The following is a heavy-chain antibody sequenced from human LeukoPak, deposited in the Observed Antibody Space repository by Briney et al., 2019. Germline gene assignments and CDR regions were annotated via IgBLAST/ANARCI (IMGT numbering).Heavy chain of an antibody. J-gene: IGHJ1*01. CDR1: GGSISSGYHY. D-gene: IGHD3-9*01. CDR3: ARGDYDILTGSKYFQH. Sequence: SETLSLTCTVSGGSISSGYHYWSWIRQPPGKGLEWIGYISYSGSTNYNPSLKSRVTISVDTSKNQFSLKLSSVTAADTAMYYCARGDYDILTGSKYFQHWGQGTLVTVSS. CDR2: ISYSGST. V-gene: IGHV4-61*01.